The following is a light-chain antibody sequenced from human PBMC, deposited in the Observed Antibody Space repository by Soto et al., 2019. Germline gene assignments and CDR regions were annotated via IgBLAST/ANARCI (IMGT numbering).Light chain of an antibody. CDR3: CSYAGSYTFNYV. V-gene: IGLV2-11*01. CDR1: SSDVGGYNY. J-gene: IGLJ1*01. CDR2: DVS. Sequence: QSALTQPRSVSGSPGQSVTISCTGTSSDVGGYNYVSWYQQHPGKAPKLVIYDVSKRPSGVPDRFSGSKSGNTASLTISGLQAEDEADYYCCSYAGSYTFNYVFGTGTKLTVL.